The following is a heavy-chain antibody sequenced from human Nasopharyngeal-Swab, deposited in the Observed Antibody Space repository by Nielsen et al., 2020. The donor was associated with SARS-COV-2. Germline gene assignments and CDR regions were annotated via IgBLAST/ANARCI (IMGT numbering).Heavy chain of an antibody. D-gene: IGHD2-8*01. V-gene: IGHV4-34*01. CDR2: INHSGST. J-gene: IGHJ4*02. CDR1: GGSFSDYY. CDR3: ARGGRGVYAILSPIDY. Sequence: GSLRLSCAVYGGSFSDYYWSWIRQPPGKGLEWIGEINHSGSTNYNPSLKSRVTISVDTSKNQFSLKLSSVTAADTAVYYCARGGRGVYAILSPIDYWGQGTLVTVSS.